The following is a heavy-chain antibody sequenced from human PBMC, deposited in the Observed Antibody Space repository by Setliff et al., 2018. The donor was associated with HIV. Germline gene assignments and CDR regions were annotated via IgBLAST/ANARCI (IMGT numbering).Heavy chain of an antibody. V-gene: IGHV1-2*06. Sequence: ASVKVSCKASGDIPRHYGFNWVRQAPGQGLEWMGRINPNSGGTNYAQRFQGRVTMTWDTSVTTVYMELTSLRSDDTAVYYCARKDGVGYCDSNSCYGIGPIDFWGQGSLVTVSS. J-gene: IGHJ4*02. CDR2: INPNSGGT. CDR3: ARKDGVGYCDSNSCYGIGPIDF. CDR1: GDIPRHYG. D-gene: IGHD2-2*01.